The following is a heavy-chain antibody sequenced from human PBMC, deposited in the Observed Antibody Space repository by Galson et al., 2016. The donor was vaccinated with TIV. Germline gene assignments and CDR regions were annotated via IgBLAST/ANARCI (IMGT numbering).Heavy chain of an antibody. V-gene: IGHV4-39*07. Sequence: SETLSLTCTVSGGSVSHTSYYWGWIRQPPGKGLEWIGTIYYTGITFYNPSLESRVTVSVDTSKNHFSLQLSSVSAADTAVYYCARTTWAGIAARVLFDFWGQGTLVTVSS. D-gene: IGHD6-6*01. CDR1: GGSVSHTSYY. CDR2: IYYTGIT. J-gene: IGHJ4*02. CDR3: ARTTWAGIAARVLFDF.